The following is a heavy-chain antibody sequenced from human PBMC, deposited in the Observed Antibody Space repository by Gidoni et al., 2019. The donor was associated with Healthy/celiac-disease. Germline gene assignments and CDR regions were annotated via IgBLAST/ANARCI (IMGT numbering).Heavy chain of an antibody. J-gene: IGHJ5*02. CDR1: GGSISSSSYY. V-gene: IGHV4-39*01. Sequence: QLQLPESGPGLVKPSETLSLTCTVSGGSISSSSYYWGWIRQPPGKGLEWIGRIYYSGSTYYNPSLKSRVTISVDTSKNQFSLKLSSVTAADTAVYYCARLTGRIAVAGDWFDPWGQGTLVTVSS. D-gene: IGHD6-19*01. CDR2: IYYSGST. CDR3: ARLTGRIAVAGDWFDP.